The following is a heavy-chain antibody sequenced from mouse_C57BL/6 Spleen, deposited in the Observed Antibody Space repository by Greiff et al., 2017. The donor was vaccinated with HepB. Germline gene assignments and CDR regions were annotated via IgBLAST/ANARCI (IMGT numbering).Heavy chain of an antibody. CDR3: ARGGMDGYYLDY. V-gene: IGHV1-18*01. CDR2: INPNNGGT. CDR1: GYTFTDYN. Sequence: EVQGVESGPELVKPGASVKIPCKASGYTFTDYNMDWVKQSHGKSLEWIGDINPNNGGTIYNQKFKGKATLTVDKSSSTAYMELRSLTSEDTAVYYCARGGMDGYYLDYWGQGTTLTVSS. D-gene: IGHD2-3*01. J-gene: IGHJ2*01.